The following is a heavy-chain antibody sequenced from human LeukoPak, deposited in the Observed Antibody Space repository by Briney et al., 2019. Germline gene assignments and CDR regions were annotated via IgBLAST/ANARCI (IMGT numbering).Heavy chain of an antibody. CDR1: GFTFDDYA. Sequence: GRSLRLSCAASGFTFDDYAMHWVRQAPGKGLEWVSGISWNSGSIGYADSVKGRFTISRDNAKNSLYLQMNSLRAEDTALYYCAKGNAASSSWYAYWGQGTLVTVSS. CDR2: ISWNSGSI. V-gene: IGHV3-9*01. CDR3: AKGNAASSSWYAY. D-gene: IGHD6-13*01. J-gene: IGHJ4*02.